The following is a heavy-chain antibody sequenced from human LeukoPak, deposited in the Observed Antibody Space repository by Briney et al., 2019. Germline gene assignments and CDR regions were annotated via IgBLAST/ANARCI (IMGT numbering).Heavy chain of an antibody. CDR3: AGDLNCSSTSCYSVSHAFDI. Sequence: SETLSLTCTVSGGSISSGGYYWSWIRQPPGKGLEWIGYIYHSGSTYYNPSLKSRVTISVDRSKNQFSLKLSSVTAADTAVYYCAGDLNCSSTSCYSVSHAFDIWGQGTMVTVSS. J-gene: IGHJ3*02. V-gene: IGHV4-30-2*01. D-gene: IGHD2-2*01. CDR2: IYHSGST. CDR1: GGSISSGGYY.